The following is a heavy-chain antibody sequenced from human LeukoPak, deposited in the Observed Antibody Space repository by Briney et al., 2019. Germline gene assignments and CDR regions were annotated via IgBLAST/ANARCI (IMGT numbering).Heavy chain of an antibody. CDR1: GFTFSSYS. Sequence: GGSLRLSCTASGFTFSSYSMNWVRQAPGKGLEWVSYISSSSSAIYYADSVKGRFTISRDNAKNSLYLQMNSLRAEDTAVYYCAIGGTTLPFDYWGQGTLVTVSS. CDR3: AIGGTTLPFDY. CDR2: ISSSSSAI. V-gene: IGHV3-48*04. D-gene: IGHD4-17*01. J-gene: IGHJ4*02.